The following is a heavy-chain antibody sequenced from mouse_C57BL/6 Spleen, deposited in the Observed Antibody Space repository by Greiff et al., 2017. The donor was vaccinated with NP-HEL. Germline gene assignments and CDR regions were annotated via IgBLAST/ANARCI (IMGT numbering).Heavy chain of an antibody. CDR1: GYTFTDYY. J-gene: IGHJ2*01. Sequence: VQLQQSGPELVKPGASVKISCKASGYTFTDYYMNWVKQSHGKSLEWIGDINPNNGGTSYNQKFKGKATLTVDKSSSTAYMELRSLTSEDSAVYYCARSGLLRLGYFDYWGQGTTLTVSS. CDR3: ARSGLLRLGYFDY. V-gene: IGHV1-26*01. D-gene: IGHD1-2*01. CDR2: INPNNGGT.